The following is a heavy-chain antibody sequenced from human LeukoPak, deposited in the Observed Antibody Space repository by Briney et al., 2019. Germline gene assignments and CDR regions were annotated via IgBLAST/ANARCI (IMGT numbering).Heavy chain of an antibody. D-gene: IGHD3-22*01. CDR3: ARGHDSSGYYHREKNYYFDY. J-gene: IGHJ4*02. CDR1: GFTFSSYA. V-gene: IGHV3-30-3*01. CDR2: ISYDGSKK. Sequence: GGSLRLSCAASGFTFSSYAMHWIRQAPGKGLEWVAVISYDGSKKYYADSVKGRFTISRDNSKNTLYLQMNSLRTEDTAVYYCARGHDSSGYYHREKNYYFDYWGQGTLVTVSS.